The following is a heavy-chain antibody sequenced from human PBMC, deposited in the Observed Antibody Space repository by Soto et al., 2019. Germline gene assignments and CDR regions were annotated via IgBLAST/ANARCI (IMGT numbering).Heavy chain of an antibody. D-gene: IGHD3-16*01. V-gene: IGHV5-51*01. CDR3: AKMGDXSTYGPLWFMFYKGLDV. Sequence: GESLNISCETSGSSFTYYWIAWVRQMPGKGLGLMGIIYPEDSHTRYSPSFQGQVNISVDKSISTSYLQWNSLKVSDTATYYCAKMGDXSTYGPLWFMFYKGLDVWGQGTSVTVSS. J-gene: IGHJ6*01. CDR1: GSSFTYYW. CDR2: IYPEDSHT.